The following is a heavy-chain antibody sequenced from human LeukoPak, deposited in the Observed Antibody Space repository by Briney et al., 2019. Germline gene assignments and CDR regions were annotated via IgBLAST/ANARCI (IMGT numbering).Heavy chain of an antibody. CDR1: GFTFSNYG. Sequence: PGGTLRLSCAASGFTFSNYGMSWVRQAPGKGLEWVSAISGSGGSTYYADSVKGRFTISRDNSKNTLYLQMNSLRAEDTAVYYCAKDPPSYCSGGSCYYWGQGTLVTVSS. CDR3: AKDPPSYCSGGSCYY. CDR2: ISGSGGST. J-gene: IGHJ4*02. V-gene: IGHV3-23*01. D-gene: IGHD2-15*01.